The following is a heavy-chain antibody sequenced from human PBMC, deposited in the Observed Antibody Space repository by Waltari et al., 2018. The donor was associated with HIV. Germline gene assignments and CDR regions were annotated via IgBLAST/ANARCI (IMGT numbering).Heavy chain of an antibody. D-gene: IGHD5-18*01. V-gene: IGHV1-69*12. Sequence: QVQLVQSGAEVKKPGSSVKVSCKASGGTFSSYAISWVRRAPGQGLEWMGGIIPIFGTANYAQKCQGRVTITADESTSTAYMELSSLRSEDTAVYYCAARYSYGYNYFDYWGQGTLVTVSS. CDR3: AARYSYGYNYFDY. CDR1: GGTFSSYA. J-gene: IGHJ4*02. CDR2: IIPIFGTA.